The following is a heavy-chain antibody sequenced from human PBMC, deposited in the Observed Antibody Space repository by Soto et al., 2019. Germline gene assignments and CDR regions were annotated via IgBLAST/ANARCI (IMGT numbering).Heavy chain of an antibody. D-gene: IGHD3-22*01. J-gene: IGHJ4*02. CDR3: VRGDGDYHDGNGYLGRH. V-gene: IGHV3-74*01. CDR1: GFTFSTYW. Sequence: EVQLVESGGGLVQLGGSLRLSCEASGFTFSTYWMHWVRQAPGKGLVWVSRIKSDGSGTYYADSVEGRFTISRDNAQNTLYLKMNSLRAEDTAVYYCVRGDGDYHDGNGYLGRHWGQGTLVTVSS. CDR2: IKSDGSGT.